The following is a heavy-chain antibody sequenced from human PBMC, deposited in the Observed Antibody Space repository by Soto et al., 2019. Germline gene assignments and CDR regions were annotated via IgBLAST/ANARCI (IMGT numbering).Heavy chain of an antibody. D-gene: IGHD2-21*01. CDR2: IYYSGST. V-gene: IGHV4-39*01. J-gene: IGHJ6*03. Sequence: PSETLSLTCTVSGGSISSSSYYWGWIRQPPGKGLEWIGSIYYSGSTYYNPSLKSRVTISVDTSKNQFSLKLSSVTAADTAVYYGARRGDSSNYYMDVWGKGTTVTVSS. CDR1: GGSISSSSYY. CDR3: ARRGDSSNYYMDV.